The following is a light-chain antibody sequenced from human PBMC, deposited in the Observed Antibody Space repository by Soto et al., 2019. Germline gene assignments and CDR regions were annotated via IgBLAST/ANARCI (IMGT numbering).Light chain of an antibody. CDR2: AAS. CDR3: QKCDSAPWT. CDR1: QGISNY. Sequence: DIQMTQSPSSLSASVGDRVTITCRASQGISNYLAWFRQKPGKVPELLIYAASTLQPGVSSRFSGNGSETDFTLTINSLQPGDAATYYCQKCDSAPWTFGPGTKVEIK. V-gene: IGKV1-27*01. J-gene: IGKJ1*01.